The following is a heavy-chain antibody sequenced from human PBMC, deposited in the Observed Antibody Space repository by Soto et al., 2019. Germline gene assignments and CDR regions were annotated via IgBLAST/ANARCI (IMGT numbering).Heavy chain of an antibody. Sequence: PGGSLRLSCSASGFTFSSYAMNWVRQAPGKGLEWVSSISATSGNTYYADSVKGRFTISRDNSKNTLYLQMNSLRAEDTAIYYCAKDPVTATVSTCSDSWGQGTLVTVSS. V-gene: IGHV3-23*01. D-gene: IGHD4-17*01. J-gene: IGHJ4*02. CDR1: GFTFSSYA. CDR2: ISATSGNT. CDR3: AKDPVTATVSTCSDS.